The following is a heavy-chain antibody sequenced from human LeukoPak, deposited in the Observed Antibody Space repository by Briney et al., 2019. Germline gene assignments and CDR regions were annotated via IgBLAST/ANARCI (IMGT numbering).Heavy chain of an antibody. D-gene: IGHD6-19*01. Sequence: GGSLRLSCAASGFTFSTYGMHWVRQAPGKGLEWVADIWYDGSNKYYEDSVKGRLTISRDNSKNTLYLQMNCLRAEDTAVYYCARDPGVRWLVGFDYWGQGTLVTVSS. J-gene: IGHJ4*02. CDR1: GFTFSTYG. CDR2: IWYDGSNK. CDR3: ARDPGVRWLVGFDY. V-gene: IGHV3-33*01.